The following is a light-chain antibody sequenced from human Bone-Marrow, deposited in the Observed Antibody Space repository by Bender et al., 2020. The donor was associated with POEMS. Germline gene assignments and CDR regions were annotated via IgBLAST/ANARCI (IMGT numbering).Light chain of an antibody. CDR3: CSYAGVGV. CDR2: EVT. Sequence: QSALTQPPSVSGSPGQSVTISCIGTSSDVGSYTRVSWYQQAPGTAPKLIIYEVTNRASGVPDRFSGSKSGNTASLTISGLQPEDEADYYCCSYAGVGVFGSGTTVTVL. CDR1: SSDVGSYTR. J-gene: IGLJ1*01. V-gene: IGLV2-18*02.